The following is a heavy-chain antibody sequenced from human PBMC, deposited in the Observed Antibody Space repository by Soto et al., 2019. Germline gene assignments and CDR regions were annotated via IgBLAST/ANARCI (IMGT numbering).Heavy chain of an antibody. D-gene: IGHD6-19*01. CDR3: ARGSEGYSSGGVNLYYYYYYGMDV. J-gene: IGHJ6*02. CDR1: GFTVSSNY. CDR2: IYSGGST. Sequence: GGSLRLSCAASGFTVSSNYMSWVRQAPGKGLEWVSVIYSGGSTYYADSVKGRFTISRDNSKNTLYLQMNSLRAEDTAVYYCARGSEGYSSGGVNLYYYYYYGMDVWGQGTTVTVSS. V-gene: IGHV3-66*01.